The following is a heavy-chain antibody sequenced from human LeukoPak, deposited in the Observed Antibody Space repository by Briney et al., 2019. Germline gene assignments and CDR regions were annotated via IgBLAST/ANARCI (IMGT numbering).Heavy chain of an antibody. CDR2: INHSGST. D-gene: IGHD3-22*01. Sequence: PSETLSLTCAVYGGSFSGYYWSWIRQPPGKGLEWIGEINHSGSTNYNPSLKSRVTISVDTSKNQFSLKLSSVTAADTAVYYCARENPSYYYDSSGYYYGGYGMDVWGQGTTVTVSS. CDR3: ARENPSYYYDSSGYYYGGYGMDV. CDR1: GGSFSGYY. J-gene: IGHJ6*02. V-gene: IGHV4-34*01.